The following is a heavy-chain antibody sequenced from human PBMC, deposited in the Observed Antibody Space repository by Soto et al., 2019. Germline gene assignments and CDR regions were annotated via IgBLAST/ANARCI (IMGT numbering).Heavy chain of an antibody. CDR2: ISPYNGNT. CDR1: GYIFVNYG. CDR3: VMDDNDVTTTPQDV. V-gene: IGHV1-18*01. Sequence: QVQLVQSGDEVKKPGASVKVSCKASGYIFVNYGIAWVRQAPGQGLEWMGWISPYNGNTHSATKVQGRLTMTTDTSTRKASMDLGSLTSDHTAVYYCVMDDNDVTTTPQDVWGQGTTVTVSS. J-gene: IGHJ6*02. D-gene: IGHD3-22*01.